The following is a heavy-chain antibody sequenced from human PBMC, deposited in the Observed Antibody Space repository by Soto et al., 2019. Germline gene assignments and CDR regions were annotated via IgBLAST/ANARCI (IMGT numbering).Heavy chain of an antibody. CDR1: GYIFTTYG. D-gene: IGHD2-15*01. J-gene: IGHJ5*02. CDR3: ARDVDIGLRPKGDGFDL. Sequence: QVQLVQSGAEVKQPGASVKVSCKASGYIFTTYGISWVRQAPGQGLEWIGWSSGNNGNTRYAQKVQGRVTMTTDTSTSTAYMELRSLRSDDTAVYYCARDVDIGLRPKGDGFDLWGQGTLVTVSS. CDR2: SSGNNGNT. V-gene: IGHV1-18*01.